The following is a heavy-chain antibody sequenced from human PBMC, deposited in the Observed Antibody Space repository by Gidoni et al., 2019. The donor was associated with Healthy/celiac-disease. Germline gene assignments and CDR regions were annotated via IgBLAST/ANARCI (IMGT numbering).Heavy chain of an antibody. Sequence: EVQLGESGGGLVQPGGSRKLSGAASGFTFSGSAMHWVRPASGKGLGWVGRIRSRANSYATAYAASVKGRFTISRDDSKSTAYLQMNSLKTEDADVYYCILGGYRPERYYGMDVWGQGTTVTVSS. CDR1: GFTFSGSA. J-gene: IGHJ6*02. CDR2: IRSRANSYAT. D-gene: IGHD1-26*01. CDR3: ILGGYRPERYYGMDV. V-gene: IGHV3-73*02.